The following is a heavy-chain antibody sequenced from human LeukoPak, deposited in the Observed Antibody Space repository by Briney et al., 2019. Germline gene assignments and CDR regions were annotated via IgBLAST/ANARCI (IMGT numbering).Heavy chain of an antibody. Sequence: SETLSLTCTVSGGAISSYYWSWIRQPPEKGLEWIGYIYYSGSTNYNPSLKSRVTISVDTSKNQFSLKLSSVTAADTAVYYCARRGSRASPFDYWGQGTLVTVSS. CDR2: IYYSGST. CDR3: ARRGSRASPFDY. J-gene: IGHJ4*02. V-gene: IGHV4-59*08. CDR1: GGAISSYY. D-gene: IGHD3-10*01.